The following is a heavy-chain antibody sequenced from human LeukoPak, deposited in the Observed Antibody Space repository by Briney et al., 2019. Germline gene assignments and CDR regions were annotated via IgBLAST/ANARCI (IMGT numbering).Heavy chain of an antibody. CDR3: ARDLGPSTTDSSWFDP. V-gene: IGHV4-34*09. CDR1: GGSFSGYY. D-gene: IGHD4-17*01. CDR2: IYYSGST. Sequence: SETLSLTCAVYGGSFSGYYWSWIRQPPGKGLEWIGYIYYSGSTYYNPSLKSRVTISVDTSKNQFSLKLSSVTAADTAVYYCARDLGPSTTDSSWFDPWGQGTLVTVSS. J-gene: IGHJ5*02.